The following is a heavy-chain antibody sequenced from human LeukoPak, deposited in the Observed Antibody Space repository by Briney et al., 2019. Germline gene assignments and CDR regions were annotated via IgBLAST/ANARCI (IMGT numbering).Heavy chain of an antibody. Sequence: SGGSLRLSCAASGFTFSSYWMHWVRQAPGKGLVWVSRINIDGSSTSYADSVKRRFTISRDNAKNTLYLQMNSLRAEDTAVYYCARVGYYYYGMDVWGQGTTVTVSS. CDR2: INIDGSST. CDR3: ARVGYYYYGMDV. CDR1: GFTFSSYW. J-gene: IGHJ6*02. V-gene: IGHV3-74*01.